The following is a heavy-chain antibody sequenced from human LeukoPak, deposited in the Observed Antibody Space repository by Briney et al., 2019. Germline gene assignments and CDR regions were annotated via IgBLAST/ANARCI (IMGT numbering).Heavy chain of an antibody. D-gene: IGHD3-16*01. Sequence: GGSLRLSCAASGFTFYSYTMNWVRQAPGKGLEWVSSISGSSSYIYYADSVKGRFTVSRDNAKNSLYLQMNSLRAEDTAVYYCARDWGFPSVGYYGMDVWGRGTTITVSS. CDR2: ISGSSSYI. CDR3: ARDWGFPSVGYYGMDV. CDR1: GFTFYSYT. V-gene: IGHV3-21*01. J-gene: IGHJ6*02.